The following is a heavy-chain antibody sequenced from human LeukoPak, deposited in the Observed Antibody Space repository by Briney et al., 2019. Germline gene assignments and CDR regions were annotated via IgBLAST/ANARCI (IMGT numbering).Heavy chain of an antibody. CDR2: IIPIFGTA. V-gene: IGHV1-69*05. Sequence: GASVKVSCKASGGTFSSYAISWVRRAPGRGLEWMGGIIPIFGTANYAQKFQGRVTITTDESTSTAYMELSSLRSGDTAVYYCASTSSGYHTFDYWGQGTLVTVSS. J-gene: IGHJ4*02. CDR1: GGTFSSYA. D-gene: IGHD3-22*01. CDR3: ASTSSGYHTFDY.